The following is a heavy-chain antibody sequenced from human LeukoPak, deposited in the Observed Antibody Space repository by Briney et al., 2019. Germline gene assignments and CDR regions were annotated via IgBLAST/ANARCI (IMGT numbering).Heavy chain of an antibody. Sequence: SETLSLTCAVYGGSFSGYYWSWIRQPPGKGLEWIGEINHSGSTNYNPSFKSRVTISVDTSKNQFSPKLSSVTAADTAVYYCASRGPAGEGYCSGGSCLYFDYWGQGTLVTVSS. CDR2: INHSGST. CDR1: GGSFSGYY. CDR3: ASRGPAGEGYCSGGSCLYFDY. D-gene: IGHD2-15*01. V-gene: IGHV4-34*01. J-gene: IGHJ4*02.